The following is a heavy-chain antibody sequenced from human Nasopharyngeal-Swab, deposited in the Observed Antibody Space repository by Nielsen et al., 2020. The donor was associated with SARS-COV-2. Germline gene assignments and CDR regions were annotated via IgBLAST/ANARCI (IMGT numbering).Heavy chain of an antibody. D-gene: IGHD6-19*01. CDR2: ISSSGTTI. V-gene: IGHV3-48*03. J-gene: IGHJ5*02. Sequence: GGSLRLSCAASGFTFSDYEMNWVRQAPGKGLEWVSFISSSGTTIQYADSVKDRFTISRDDAKNSLFLQMNSLRVEDAAVYYCARASRGWSWGQGTLVTVSS. CDR3: ARASRGWS. CDR1: GFTFSDYE.